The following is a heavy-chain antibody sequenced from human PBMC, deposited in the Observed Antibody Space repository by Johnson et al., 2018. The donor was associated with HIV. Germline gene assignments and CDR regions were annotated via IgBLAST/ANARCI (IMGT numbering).Heavy chain of an antibody. CDR1: GFTFSDAW. D-gene: IGHD3-3*01. Sequence: EVQVVESGGGVVRPGGSLRLSCAASGFTFSDAWMNWVRQAPGKGLEWVGRIKSKTDGGTTDYAAPVKCRFTISRDDSKNTLYRQMNSLKTEDTAVYYCNTSCMKRFGVVGCAFDIWGQGTIVTVSS. CDR3: NTSCMKRFGVVGCAFDI. J-gene: IGHJ3*02. CDR2: IKSKTDGGTT. V-gene: IGHV3-15*01.